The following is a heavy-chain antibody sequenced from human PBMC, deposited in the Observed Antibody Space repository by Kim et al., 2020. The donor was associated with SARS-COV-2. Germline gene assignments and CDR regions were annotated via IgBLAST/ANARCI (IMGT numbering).Heavy chain of an antibody. CDR1: GGSISSYF. V-gene: IGHV4-59*01. J-gene: IGHJ4*02. CDR2: IYYSGTT. CDR3: ASLPGYYGGNSH. Sequence: SETLSLTCTVSGGSISSYFWSWIRQPPGKGLEWIGYIYYSGTTNYNPSLKSRVTISIDTSNNQFSLKLRSVTAADTAVYYCASLPGYYGGNSHWAQGNLVTVSS. D-gene: IGHD4-17*01.